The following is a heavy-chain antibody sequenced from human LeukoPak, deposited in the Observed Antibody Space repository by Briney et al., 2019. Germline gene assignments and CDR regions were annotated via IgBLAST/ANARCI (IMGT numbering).Heavy chain of an antibody. CDR3: ARDGRRTTVAQTGGAVTY. CDR1: GGTFSSYA. D-gene: IGHD4-11*01. CDR2: IIPILGIA. Sequence: SVKVSCKASGGTFSSYAISWVRQAPGQGLEWMGRIIPILGIANYAQKFQGRVTITADKSTSTAYMELSSLRSEDTAVYYCARDGRRTTVAQTGGAVTYWGQGTLVTVSS. V-gene: IGHV1-69*04. J-gene: IGHJ4*02.